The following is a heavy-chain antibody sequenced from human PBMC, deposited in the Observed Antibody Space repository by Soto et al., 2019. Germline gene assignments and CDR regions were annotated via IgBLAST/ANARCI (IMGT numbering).Heavy chain of an antibody. V-gene: IGHV4-59*08. D-gene: IGHD5-18*01. J-gene: IGHJ6*02. CDR2: IYYSGST. CDR3: ARHERGYSYGYDYYYYYGMDV. CDR1: GGSISSYY. Sequence: QVQLQESGPGLVKPSETLSLTCTVSGGSISSYYWSWIRQPPGKGLEWIGYIYYSGSTNYNPSLKGRVPISVDTSKTQFSLKLSSVTAADTAVYYCARHERGYSYGYDYYYYYGMDVWGQGTTVTVSS.